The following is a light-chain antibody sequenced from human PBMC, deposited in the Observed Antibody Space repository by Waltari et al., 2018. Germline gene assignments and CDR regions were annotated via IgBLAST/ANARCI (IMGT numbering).Light chain of an antibody. J-gene: IGLJ2*01. CDR3: SSRELSGHVV. V-gene: IGLV3-19*01. Sequence: SSDLTQDPAVSVALGQTVRITYQGDILRTYYGNWCRQKPGQPPELVIYGKNNRPSGNPDRFSASSSGNTASLIITGAQAEDEADYYCSSRELSGHVVFGGGTRLTVL. CDR2: GKN. CDR1: ILRTYY.